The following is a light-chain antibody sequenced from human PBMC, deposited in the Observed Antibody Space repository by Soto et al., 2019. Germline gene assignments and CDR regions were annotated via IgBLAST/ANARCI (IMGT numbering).Light chain of an antibody. CDR3: QQYGSSPLT. Sequence: EIVLTQSPGTLSLSPGERATLSCRASQSVSSSYLAWYRQKPGQAPSLLIYGASSRATGIPDRFSGSGSGTDFTLTISRLEPEDFAVYYCQQYGSSPLTCGGGTKVEIK. V-gene: IGKV3-20*01. CDR2: GAS. J-gene: IGKJ4*01. CDR1: QSVSSSY.